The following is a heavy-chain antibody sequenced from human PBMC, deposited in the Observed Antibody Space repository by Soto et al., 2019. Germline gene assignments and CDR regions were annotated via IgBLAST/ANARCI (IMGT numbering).Heavy chain of an antibody. CDR3: ARDLVDITMVRGVFDY. V-gene: IGHV1-18*01. D-gene: IGHD3-10*01. J-gene: IGHJ4*02. CDR1: GYTFTSYG. Sequence: QVQLVQSGAEVKKPGASVKVSCKASGYTFTSYGISWVRQAPGQGLEWMGWISAYNGNTNYAQKLQGRVTMTTDKSKSTAYMELRSLRSDDTAVYYCARDLVDITMVRGVFDYWGQGTLVTVSS. CDR2: ISAYNGNT.